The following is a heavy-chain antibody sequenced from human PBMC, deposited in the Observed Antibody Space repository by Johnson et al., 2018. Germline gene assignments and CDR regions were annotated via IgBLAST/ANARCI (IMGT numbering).Heavy chain of an antibody. CDR3: ARGVAGPHYYYYGMDV. V-gene: IGHV1-69*01. D-gene: IGHD6-13*01. Sequence: QVQLQESGAEVKKPGSSXKVSCKASGGTFSSYAISWVRQAPGQGLEWMGGIIPIFGTANYAQKFPGRVTITADESTSTAYMERSSLRSEDTAVYYCARGVAGPHYYYYGMDVWGQGTTVTVSS. J-gene: IGHJ6*02. CDR1: GGTFSSYA. CDR2: IIPIFGTA.